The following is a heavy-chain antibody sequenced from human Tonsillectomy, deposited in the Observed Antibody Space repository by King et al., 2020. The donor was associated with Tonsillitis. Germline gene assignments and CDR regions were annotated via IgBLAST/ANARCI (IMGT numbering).Heavy chain of an antibody. CDR3: ARIGALEYSSSSLYFDY. CDR2: IDWDDDK. CDR1: GFSLSTSGMC. J-gene: IGHJ4*02. D-gene: IGHD6-13*01. V-gene: IGHV2-70*11. Sequence: TLKESGPALVKPTQTLTLTCTFSGFSLSTSGMCVSWIRQPPGKALEWLARIDWDDDKYYSTSLKTRLTISKDTSKNQVVLTMTNMDPVDTATYYCARIGALEYSSSSLYFDYWGQGTLVTVSS.